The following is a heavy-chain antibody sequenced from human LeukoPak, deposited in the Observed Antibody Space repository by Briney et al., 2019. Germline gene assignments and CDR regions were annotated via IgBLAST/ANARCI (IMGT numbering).Heavy chain of an antibody. CDR3: ARLRTYYYGSGSYRHYYYYMDV. CDR1: GGSFSGYY. V-gene: IGHV4-34*01. J-gene: IGHJ6*03. Sequence: PSETLSLTCAVYGGSFSGYYWSWIRQPPGKGLEWIGEINHSGSTNYNPSLKSRVTISVDTSKNQFSLKLSSVTAADTAVYYCARLRTYYYGSGSYRHYYYYMDVWGKGTTVTISS. CDR2: INHSGST. D-gene: IGHD3-10*01.